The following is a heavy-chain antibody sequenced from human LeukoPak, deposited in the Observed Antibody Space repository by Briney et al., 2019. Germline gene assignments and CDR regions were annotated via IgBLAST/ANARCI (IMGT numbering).Heavy chain of an antibody. CDR3: ARDFGYGDFYFDY. J-gene: IGHJ4*02. CDR2: INPNSGGT. V-gene: IGHV1-2*04. Sequence: ASVKVSCKASGYTFTGYYMHWVRQAPGQGLEWMGWINPNSGGTNYAQKFQGWVTMTRDTSISTAYMELSRLRSDDTAVYYCARDFGYGDFYFDYWGQGTLVTVSS. CDR1: GYTFTGYY. D-gene: IGHD4-17*01.